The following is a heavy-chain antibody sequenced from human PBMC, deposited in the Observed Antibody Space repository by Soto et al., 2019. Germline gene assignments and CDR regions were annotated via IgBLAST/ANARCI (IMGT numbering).Heavy chain of an antibody. V-gene: IGHV3-23*01. CDR2: ISGSGGST. CDR1: GFTFSSYA. Sequence: GGSLRLSCAASGFTFSSYAMSWVRQAPGKGLEWVSAISGSGGSTYYADSVKGRFTISRDNSKNTLYLQMNSLRAEDTAVYYCAKVSLPTVTTLPFDYWGQGTLVTVSS. D-gene: IGHD4-17*01. J-gene: IGHJ4*02. CDR3: AKVSLPTVTTLPFDY.